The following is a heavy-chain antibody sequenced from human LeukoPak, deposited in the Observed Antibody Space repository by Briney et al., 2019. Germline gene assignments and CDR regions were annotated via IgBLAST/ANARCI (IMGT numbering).Heavy chain of an antibody. Sequence: AASVKVSCKASGYTFTGYYIHWIRQAPGQGLEWMGWINPNSGGTNYAQKFQGRVTMTRDTSISTAYMELSRLRSDDTAVYYCARRRWLWNRAFDIWGQGTMVTVSS. CDR3: ARRRWLWNRAFDI. CDR1: GYTFTGYY. J-gene: IGHJ3*02. V-gene: IGHV1-2*02. CDR2: INPNSGGT. D-gene: IGHD5-24*01.